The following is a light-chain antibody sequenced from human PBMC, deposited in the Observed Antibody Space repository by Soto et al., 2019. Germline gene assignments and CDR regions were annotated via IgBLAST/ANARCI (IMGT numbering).Light chain of an antibody. J-gene: IGLJ1*01. CDR2: DVA. CDR1: SSDVGGSNF. Sequence: QSALTQPASVSDSPGQSITISCTGTSSDVGGSNFVSWYQQHPGKPPKLIIYDVANRPSGVSNRFSGSKSGSTASLIISRLQTDDEADYYCVSSTSSTTSVFGTGTKLTVL. CDR3: VSSTSSTTSV. V-gene: IGLV2-14*03.